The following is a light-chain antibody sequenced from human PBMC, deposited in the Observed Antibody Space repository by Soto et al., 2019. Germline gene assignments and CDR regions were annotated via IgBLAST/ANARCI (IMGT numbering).Light chain of an antibody. V-gene: IGLV2-11*01. CDR3: CSYAGNYIFYV. J-gene: IGLJ1*01. Sequence: QSALTQPPSVSGSPGQAVTISCTGTTSDVGGYNYVSWYQQHPGKAPKLMIYDVNKRPSGVPDRFSGSKSGNTASLTVSGLQAEDEADYFCCSYAGNYIFYVFGSGTKVTV. CDR1: TSDVGGYNY. CDR2: DVN.